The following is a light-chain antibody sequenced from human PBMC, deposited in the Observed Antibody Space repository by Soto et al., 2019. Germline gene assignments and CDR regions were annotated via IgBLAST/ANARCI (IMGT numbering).Light chain of an antibody. CDR2: DAS. J-gene: IGKJ5*01. Sequence: DSQMTKSLFSLFATIGRTSTITFRSTQYINIYLNWYQQKPGKAPNVLIYDASNLEIGLASRFSGSGSGTHFTFTISSLQTEDIRTYYCQQHDIPPFTFGRGTRMEIK. CDR3: QQHDIPPFT. V-gene: IGKV1-33*01. CDR1: QYINIY.